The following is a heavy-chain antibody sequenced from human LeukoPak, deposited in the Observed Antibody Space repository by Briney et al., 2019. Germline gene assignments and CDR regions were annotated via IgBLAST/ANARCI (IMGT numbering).Heavy chain of an antibody. CDR3: ASASSHRIAAGSDY. J-gene: IGHJ4*02. CDR1: GFIFNNYW. Sequence: GGSLRLSCAASGFIFNNYWMHCVRQAPGKGRVWVSRINSDGSSRNYADSVKGRFTISRDNAKNTLYLQMNSLRAADTAVYYCASASSHRIAAGSDYWGQGALVTVSS. CDR2: INSDGSSR. V-gene: IGHV3-74*01. D-gene: IGHD6-13*01.